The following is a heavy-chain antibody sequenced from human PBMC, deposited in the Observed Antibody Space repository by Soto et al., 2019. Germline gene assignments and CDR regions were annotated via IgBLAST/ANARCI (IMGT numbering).Heavy chain of an antibody. J-gene: IGHJ5*02. D-gene: IGHD3-22*01. CDR1: GGSISSYY. CDR3: ARVDYYYDSSGYRYNWFDP. Sequence: SETLSLTCTVSGGSISSYYWSWIRQPPGKGLEWIGYIYYSGSTNYNPSLKSRVTISVDTSKSQFSLKLGSVTAADTAVYYCARVDYYYDSSGYRYNWFDPWGQGTLVTVSS. CDR2: IYYSGST. V-gene: IGHV4-59*01.